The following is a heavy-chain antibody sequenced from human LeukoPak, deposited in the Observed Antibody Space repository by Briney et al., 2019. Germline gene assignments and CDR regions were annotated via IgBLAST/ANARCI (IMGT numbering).Heavy chain of an antibody. V-gene: IGHV1-24*01. D-gene: IGHD2-15*01. CDR3: ATAEFVVVVAARTHAEYFQH. Sequence: ASVKVSCKVSGYTLTELSMHWVRQAPGTGLEWMGGFDPEDGETIYAQKFQGRVTMTEDTSTDTAYMELSSLRSEDTAVYYCATAEFVVVVAARTHAEYFQHWGQGTLVTVSS. CDR1: GYTLTELS. J-gene: IGHJ1*01. CDR2: FDPEDGET.